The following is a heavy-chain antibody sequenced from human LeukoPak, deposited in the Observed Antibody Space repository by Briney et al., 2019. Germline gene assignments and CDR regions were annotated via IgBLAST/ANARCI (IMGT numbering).Heavy chain of an antibody. CDR3: ARSIPDYTRFDY. D-gene: IGHD2-2*02. V-gene: IGHV3-23*01. CDR1: GFTFSTYA. J-gene: IGHJ4*02. CDR2: FKTNSGQV. Sequence: GGSLRLSCAASGFTFSTYALNWVRLAPGKGLEWVSTFKTNSGQVYYAESVRGRFTISRDNSKNTVYLQMSSLRAEDTALYYCARSIPDYTRFDYWGQGALVTVSP.